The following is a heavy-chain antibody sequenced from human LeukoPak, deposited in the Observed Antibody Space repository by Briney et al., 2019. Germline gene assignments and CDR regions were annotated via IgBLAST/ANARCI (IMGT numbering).Heavy chain of an antibody. J-gene: IGHJ4*02. D-gene: IGHD2-2*01. CDR3: ARGGQYLPTSFDY. CDR1: GGSISSYY. Sequence: SETLSLTCTVSGGSISSYYWSWIRQPPGKGLEWIGYIYYSGSTNYNPSLKSRVTISVDTSKNQFSLKLSSVTAADTAVYYCARGGQYLPTSFDYWGQGTLVTVSS. CDR2: IYYSGST. V-gene: IGHV4-59*01.